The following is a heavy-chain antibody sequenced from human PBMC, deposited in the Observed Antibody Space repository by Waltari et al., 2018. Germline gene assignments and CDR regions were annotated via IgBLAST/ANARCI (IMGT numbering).Heavy chain of an antibody. V-gene: IGHV1-69-2*01. CDR1: GYTSTAYY. CDR2: VVPKEGET. CDR3: SRSGSDDWFDP. D-gene: IGHD2-15*01. Sequence: EVQLLQSGAEVKKPGATVKISCKSSGYTSTAYYIHWVKQTPGKGLAWMGRVVPKEGETIDAEKFQDRVTRSADTATDTVYMIMNGLRFDDTALYFCSRSGSDDWFDPWGRGTPVTVVS. J-gene: IGHJ5*02.